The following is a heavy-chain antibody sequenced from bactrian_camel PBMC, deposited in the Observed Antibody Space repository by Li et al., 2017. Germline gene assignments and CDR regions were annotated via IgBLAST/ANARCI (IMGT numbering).Heavy chain of an antibody. Sequence: QLVESGGGLVQPGGSLRLSCAASGFTFNTADMSWVRQAPGKALEWVSGINSGGGRTYYADSVKGRFTVSRDNFKNTMYLQMNNLQPEDTAVCRCAAGVIEPDGGYWYPHSDNYWGQGTQVTVS. CDR1: GFTFNTAD. CDR2: INSGGGRT. J-gene: IGHJ4*01. D-gene: IGHD1*01. CDR3: AAGVIEPDGGYWYPHSDNY. V-gene: IGHV3S40*01.